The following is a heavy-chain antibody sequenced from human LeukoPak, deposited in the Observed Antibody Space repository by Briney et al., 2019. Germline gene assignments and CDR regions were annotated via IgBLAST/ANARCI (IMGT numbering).Heavy chain of an antibody. CDR2: IDNSGST. D-gene: IGHD6-19*01. V-gene: IGHV4-59*01. CDR1: GGSITSSY. CDR3: ARAPLYSGGSGWSIYYFYAMDV. J-gene: IGHJ6*02. Sequence: SETLSLTCTVSGGSITSSYWSWVRQPPGKGLEWIGYIDNSGSTNYNPSLKSRVTISLDTPKSQFSLKLSSVTAADTAVYYCARAPLYSGGSGWSIYYFYAMDVWGQGTTVTVSS.